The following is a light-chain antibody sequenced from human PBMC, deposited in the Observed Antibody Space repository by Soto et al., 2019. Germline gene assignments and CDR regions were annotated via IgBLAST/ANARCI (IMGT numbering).Light chain of an antibody. Sequence: HVTPYRTTLSGPVLDRVPITCRASQTISSWLAWYQQKPGKPPRLLIYAASTLQTGVPSRFSGSGSGTDFTLTIICLQSDDYATYYCQQYSRHPTFGQGTKVDIK. CDR2: AAS. J-gene: IGKJ1*01. CDR3: QQYSRHPT. V-gene: IGKV1-5*01. CDR1: QTISSW.